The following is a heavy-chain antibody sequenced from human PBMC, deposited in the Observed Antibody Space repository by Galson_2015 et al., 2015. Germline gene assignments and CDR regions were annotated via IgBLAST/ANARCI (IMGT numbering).Heavy chain of an antibody. D-gene: IGHD1-26*01. CDR2: MYYSGST. CDR3: VRPPNTELDGFDV. V-gene: IGHV4-39*01. J-gene: IGHJ3*01. Sequence: SETLSLTCTVSGGSISSGNYYWGWIRQPPGKGLEWIASMYYSGSTYYNPSLKSRVTISVDTSKNQFSLDLSSVTAADTAVYYCVRPPNTELDGFDVWGQGTMVTVTS. CDR1: GGSISSGNYY.